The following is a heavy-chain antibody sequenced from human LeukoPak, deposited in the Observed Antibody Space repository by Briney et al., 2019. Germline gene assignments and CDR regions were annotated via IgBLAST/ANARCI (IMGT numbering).Heavy chain of an antibody. CDR1: GFTFSSYC. Sequence: QTGGSLRLSCAASGFTFSSYCMNWVRQAPGKGLEWVSYIRSGGSITRYADYVKGRFTISRDNAKNSLYLQMNSLRAEDTAVYYCARVIWSGYYQIDYWGQGTLVTVSS. V-gene: IGHV3-48*01. CDR2: IRSGGSIT. J-gene: IGHJ4*02. D-gene: IGHD3-3*01. CDR3: ARVIWSGYYQIDY.